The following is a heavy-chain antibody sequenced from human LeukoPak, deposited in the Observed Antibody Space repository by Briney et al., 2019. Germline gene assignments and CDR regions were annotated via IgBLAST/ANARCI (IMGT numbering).Heavy chain of an antibody. D-gene: IGHD3-22*01. Sequence: GGSLRLSCAASGFTVSSNYMSWVRQAPGKGLEWVSGINWNGGSTGYADSVKGRFTISRDNAKNSLYLQMNSLRAEDTALYYCARLVVVGAFDIWGQGTMVTVSS. CDR2: INWNGGST. CDR1: GFTVSSNY. J-gene: IGHJ3*02. CDR3: ARLVVVGAFDI. V-gene: IGHV3-20*04.